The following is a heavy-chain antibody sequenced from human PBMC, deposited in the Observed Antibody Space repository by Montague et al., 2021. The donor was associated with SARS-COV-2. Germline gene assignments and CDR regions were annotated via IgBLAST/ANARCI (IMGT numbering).Heavy chain of an antibody. CDR1: KFSFSSYA. CDR3: ARPSYYDILTGNGGLEY. Sequence: SLRLSCAASKFSFSSYALHWVRQAPGKGLEWVAVISYVGSNQYYADSVKGRFTISRDNSKNTLYLQMSGLRAEDTAVYYCARPSYYDILTGNGGLEYWGQGTLVTVSS. CDR2: ISYVGSNQ. J-gene: IGHJ4*02. V-gene: IGHV3-30*04. D-gene: IGHD3-9*01.